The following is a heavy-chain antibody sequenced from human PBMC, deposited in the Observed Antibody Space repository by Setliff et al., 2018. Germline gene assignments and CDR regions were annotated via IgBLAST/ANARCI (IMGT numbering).Heavy chain of an antibody. J-gene: IGHJ6*02. Sequence: GASVKVSCKASGYTFTSYDINWVRQATGQGLEWMGGFDPEDGETIYAQKLQGRVTMTTDTSTSTAYMELRSLRCDDTAVYYCARDHVYGSQYYYYYYGMDVWGQGTTVTVSS. CDR1: GYTFTSYD. D-gene: IGHD3-10*01. V-gene: IGHV1-18*01. CDR2: FDPEDGET. CDR3: ARDHVYGSQYYYYYYGMDV.